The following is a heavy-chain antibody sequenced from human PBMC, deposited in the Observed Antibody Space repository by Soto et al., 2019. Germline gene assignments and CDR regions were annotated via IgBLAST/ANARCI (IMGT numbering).Heavy chain of an antibody. CDR3: ARGPHLGY. CDR2: INHSGST. V-gene: IGHV4-34*01. J-gene: IGHJ4*02. D-gene: IGHD7-27*01. CDR1: GLSFSGYY. Sequence: PSETLSLTCAVYGLSFSGYYWSWIRQPPGKGLEWIGEINHSGSTNYNPSLKSRVTISVDTSKNQFSLKLSSVTAADTAVYYCARGPHLGYWGQGTLVTVSS.